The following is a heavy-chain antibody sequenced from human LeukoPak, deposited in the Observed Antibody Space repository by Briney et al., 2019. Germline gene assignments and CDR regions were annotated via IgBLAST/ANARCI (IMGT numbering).Heavy chain of an antibody. Sequence: ASXFXXXNXXXXWVRQAPGKGLEWVGRIKSKTDGGTTDYAAPVKGRFTISRDDSKNTLYLQMNSLKTEDTAVYYCTTAKSFWGQGTLVTVSS. CDR3: TTAKSF. V-gene: IGHV3-15*01. CDR1: XFXXXNXX. CDR2: IKSKTDGGTT. J-gene: IGHJ4*02.